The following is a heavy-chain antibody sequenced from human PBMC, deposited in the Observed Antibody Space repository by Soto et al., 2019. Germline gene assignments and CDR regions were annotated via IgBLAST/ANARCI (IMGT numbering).Heavy chain of an antibody. J-gene: IGHJ4*02. V-gene: IGHV4-30-4*01. D-gene: IGHD5-12*01. CDR3: ARVKATLYRHYYFDY. CDR2: IFYTGST. CDR1: GGTINSGDYF. Sequence: PSETVSLTCSVSGGTINSGDYFWSWIRQPPGKGLEWIGSIFYTGSTYYSPSLKSRASMSMDTSKSLFSLRLRSLTAADTAVYFCARVKATLYRHYYFDYWGQGTPVTVSS.